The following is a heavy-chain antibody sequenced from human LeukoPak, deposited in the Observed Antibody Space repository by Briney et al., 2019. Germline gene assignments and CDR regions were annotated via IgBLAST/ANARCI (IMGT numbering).Heavy chain of an antibody. Sequence: GGSLRLSCAASGFTFSSYAMNWVRQAPGMGLEWVSAISSGGGNTYYAGSVKGRFTISRDNSENTLFLQMDSLRAEDTAVYYCAKSRDGYNFDYWGQGTLVTVSS. V-gene: IGHV3-23*01. CDR2: ISSGGGNT. CDR3: AKSRDGYNFDY. J-gene: IGHJ4*02. CDR1: GFTFSSYA. D-gene: IGHD5-24*01.